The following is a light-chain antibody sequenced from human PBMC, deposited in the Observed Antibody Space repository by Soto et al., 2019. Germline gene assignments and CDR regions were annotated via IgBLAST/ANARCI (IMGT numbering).Light chain of an antibody. CDR1: QTVSTY. CDR3: QHYDTWPLA. Sequence: TVLTQSPATLSLFPGDRATLSCRASQTVSTYLAWYQQKPGQPPRLLISDTSNRATGIPARFSGSGSGTDFTLTISRLEPEDFAVYYCQHYDTWPLAFGQGTKVEIK. V-gene: IGKV3-11*01. J-gene: IGKJ1*01. CDR2: DTS.